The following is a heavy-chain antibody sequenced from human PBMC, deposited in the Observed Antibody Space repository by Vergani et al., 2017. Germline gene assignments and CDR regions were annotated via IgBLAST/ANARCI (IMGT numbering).Heavy chain of an antibody. CDR3: AGLRLEDSGYDFGGMDF. J-gene: IGHJ6*02. CDR1: GGSISSSSYY. Sequence: QLQLQESGPGLVKPSETLSLTCTVSGGSISSSSYYWGWIRQPPGKGLEWIGSLYHSGSTYYNPSLKSRVTISVDTTKNQFSLKLSSVTAADTAVYYCAGLRLEDSGYDFGGMDFWGQGTTVTVSS. CDR2: LYHSGST. D-gene: IGHD5-12*01. V-gene: IGHV4-39*07.